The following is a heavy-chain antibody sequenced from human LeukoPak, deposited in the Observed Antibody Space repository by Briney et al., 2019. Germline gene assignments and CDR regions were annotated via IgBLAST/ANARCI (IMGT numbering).Heavy chain of an antibody. CDR3: ARDYLDWYFDL. J-gene: IGHJ2*01. Sequence: GGSLRLSCAASGFTFSSYGVHWVRQAPGKGLEWVAVIWYDGSNKYYAGSVKGRFTISRDNSKNTLYLQMNSLRAEDTAVYYCARDYLDWYFDLWGRGTLVTVSS. CDR2: IWYDGSNK. V-gene: IGHV3-33*01. CDR1: GFTFSSYG.